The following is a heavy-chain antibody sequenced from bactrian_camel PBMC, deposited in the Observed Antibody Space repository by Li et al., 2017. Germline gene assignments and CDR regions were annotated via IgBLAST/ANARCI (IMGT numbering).Heavy chain of an antibody. CDR2: INGGGSTT. Sequence: QLVESGGGTAQPRRSLRPSCAASGFAFTTYWLYWVRQAPGKGLEWVSSINGGGSTTYYVDSLKGRFTISRDNAKNTVYFQLNSLTSDDTGMYFCLVGFDYRGRGTQVTVS. CDR3: LVGFDY. J-gene: IGHJ4*01. CDR1: GFAFTTYW. D-gene: IGHD5*01. V-gene: IGHV3S25*01.